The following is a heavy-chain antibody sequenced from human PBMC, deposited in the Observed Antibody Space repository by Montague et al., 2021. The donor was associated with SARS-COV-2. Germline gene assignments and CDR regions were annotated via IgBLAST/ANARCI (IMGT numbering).Heavy chain of an antibody. Sequence: SETLSLTCTVSAGAIRDTDYFWGWIRQPPGKGLEWIGSIYYSGTTYHNPSLKSRVTISVDTPKNQFSPKLSSVTAADTAVYFCARHRDNLGSLNWFAPWGQGTLVTVSS. J-gene: IGHJ5*02. CDR3: ARHRDNLGSLNWFAP. CDR2: IYYSGTT. D-gene: IGHD3-16*01. CDR1: AGAIRDTDYF. V-gene: IGHV4-39*01.